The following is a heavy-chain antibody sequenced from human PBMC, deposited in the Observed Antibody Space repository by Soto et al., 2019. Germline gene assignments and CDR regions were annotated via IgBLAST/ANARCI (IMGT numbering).Heavy chain of an antibody. D-gene: IGHD3-16*02. Sequence: ASVKVSCKASGYTFTGYYMHWVRQAPGQGLEWMGWVNPNSGGTNYAQKFQGRVTMTRDTSISTAYMELSRLRSDDTAVYYCARAVYDYVWGSYRHSPFDYWGQGTLVTVSS. CDR1: GYTFTGYY. CDR2: VNPNSGGT. V-gene: IGHV1-2*02. CDR3: ARAVYDYVWGSYRHSPFDY. J-gene: IGHJ4*02.